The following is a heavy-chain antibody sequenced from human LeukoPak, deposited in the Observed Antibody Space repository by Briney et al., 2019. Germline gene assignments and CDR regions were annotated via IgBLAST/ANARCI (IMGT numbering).Heavy chain of an antibody. Sequence: GGSLRLSCAASGFTVSSNYMSWVRQAPGKGLEWVSVIYSGGSTYYADSVKGRFTISRDNSKNTLYLQMNSLRAEDTAVYYCARGGLGVLKTINWFDPWGQGTLVTVSS. J-gene: IGHJ5*02. CDR3: ARGGLGVLKTINWFDP. CDR1: GFTVSSNY. CDR2: IYSGGST. D-gene: IGHD3-10*01. V-gene: IGHV3-53*01.